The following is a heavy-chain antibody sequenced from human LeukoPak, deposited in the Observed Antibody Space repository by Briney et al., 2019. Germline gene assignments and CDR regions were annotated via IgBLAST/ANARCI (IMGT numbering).Heavy chain of an antibody. CDR2: ISSSSSYI. V-gene: IGHV3-21*01. Sequence: PGGSLRLSCAASGFTFSSYSMNWVRQAPGKGLEWVSSISSSSSYIYYADSVKGRFTISRDNAKNSLYLQMNSLRAEDTAVYYCARDPTQYYYGSGSDTYYDYWGQGTLVTVSS. CDR1: GFTFSSYS. J-gene: IGHJ4*02. CDR3: ARDPTQYYYGSGSDTYYDY. D-gene: IGHD3-10*01.